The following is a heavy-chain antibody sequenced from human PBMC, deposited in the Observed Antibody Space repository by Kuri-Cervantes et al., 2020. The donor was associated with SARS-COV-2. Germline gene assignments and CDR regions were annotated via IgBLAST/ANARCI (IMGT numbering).Heavy chain of an antibody. Sequence: GESLKISCAATGFTVSYNSMTWVRLAPGQGLEWVSLMYSGAITYYADSVKGRFTISRDNSKNTLYLQMNSLRAEDTAVYYCARDHLLVTADHWGQGTLVTVSS. CDR1: GFTVSYNS. CDR2: MYSGAIT. CDR3: ARDHLLVTADH. J-gene: IGHJ4*02. D-gene: IGHD3-9*01. V-gene: IGHV3-53*05.